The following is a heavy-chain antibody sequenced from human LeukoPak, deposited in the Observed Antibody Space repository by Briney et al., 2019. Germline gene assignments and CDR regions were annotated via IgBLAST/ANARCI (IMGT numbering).Heavy chain of an antibody. CDR3: ARDRRNLAYCGGDCLGDFDY. CDR2: ISGSGGST. D-gene: IGHD2-21*02. Sequence: GGSLRLSCAASGFTFSSYAMSWVRQAPGKGLEWVSAISGSGGSTYYADSVKGRFTISRDNSKNTLHLQMNSLRAEDTAVYYCARDRRNLAYCGGDCLGDFDYWGQGTLVTVSS. V-gene: IGHV3-23*01. CDR1: GFTFSSYA. J-gene: IGHJ4*02.